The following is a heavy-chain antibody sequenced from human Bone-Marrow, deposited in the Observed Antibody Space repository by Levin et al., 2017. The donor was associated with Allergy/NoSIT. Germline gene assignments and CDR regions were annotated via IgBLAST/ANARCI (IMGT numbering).Heavy chain of an antibody. D-gene: IGHD2-2*01. J-gene: IGHJ5*02. V-gene: IGHV3-7*03. CDR1: GFTFSSYW. Sequence: QPGGSLRLSCAASGFTFSSYWMSWVRQAPGKGLEWVANIKQDGSEKYYVDSVKGRFTISRDNAKNSLYLQMNSLRAEDTAVYYCARLWQPYIVVVPAAMRSWFDPWGQGTLVTVSS. CDR3: ARLWQPYIVVVPAAMRSWFDP. CDR2: IKQDGSEK.